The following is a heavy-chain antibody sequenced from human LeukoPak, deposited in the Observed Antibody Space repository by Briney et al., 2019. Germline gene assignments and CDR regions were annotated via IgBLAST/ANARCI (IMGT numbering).Heavy chain of an antibody. Sequence: GGSLRLSCAASGFTFSSYSMNWVRQAPGKGLEWVSSISSSSSYIYYADSVKGRFTISRDNAKNSLYLQMNSLRAEDTAVYYCARAQQQLVSVSSEPWFDPWGQGTLVTVSS. CDR3: ARAQQQLVSVSSEPWFDP. CDR2: ISSSSSYI. D-gene: IGHD6-13*01. J-gene: IGHJ5*02. V-gene: IGHV3-21*01. CDR1: GFTFSSYS.